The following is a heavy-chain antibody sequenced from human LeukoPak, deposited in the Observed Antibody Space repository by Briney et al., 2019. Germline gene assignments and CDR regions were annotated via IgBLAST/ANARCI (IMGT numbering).Heavy chain of an antibody. Sequence: PSETLSLTCTVSGGSISSYYWSWIRQPAGKGLEWIGRIYTSGSTNYNPSLKSRVTMSVDTSKNQFSLKLSSVTAADTAVYYRARRKRYSSSWYPRGYNWFDPWGQGTLVTVSS. D-gene: IGHD6-13*01. CDR3: ARRKRYSSSWYPRGYNWFDP. V-gene: IGHV4-4*07. CDR2: IYTSGST. J-gene: IGHJ5*02. CDR1: GGSISSYY.